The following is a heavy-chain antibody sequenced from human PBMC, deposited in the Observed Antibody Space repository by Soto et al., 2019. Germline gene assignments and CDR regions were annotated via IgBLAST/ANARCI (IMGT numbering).Heavy chain of an antibody. J-gene: IGHJ5*02. CDR3: AHMGRRSGYRHNWFDP. CDR2: IYWDDDK. D-gene: IGHD3-22*01. CDR1: GFSLSTSGVG. V-gene: IGHV2-5*02. Sequence: QITLKESGPTLVKPTQTLTRTCTFSGFSLSTSGVGVGWIRQPPGKALEWLALIYWDDDKRYSPSLKSRLTITKDTSKNQVVLTMTNMDPVDTATYYCAHMGRRSGYRHNWFDPWGQGTLVTVSS.